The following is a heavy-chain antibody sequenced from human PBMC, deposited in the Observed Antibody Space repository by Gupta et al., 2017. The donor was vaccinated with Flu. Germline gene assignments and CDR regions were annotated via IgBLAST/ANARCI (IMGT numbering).Heavy chain of an antibody. CDR2: IKSETDGGTT. J-gene: IGHJ3*01. CDR1: GFSFSNAY. V-gene: IGHV3-15*06. CDR3: TTDLSGGYAFDL. Sequence: EVQLVESGGGLVKPGGSLRLSCAASGFSFSNAYMSWVRQAPGKGLEWVGRIKSETDGGTTHYGAPVKGRFTISREDSENTLYLQMNSLKTEDTAVYYCTTDLSGGYAFDLWGQGTMVTVSP. D-gene: IGHD2-15*01.